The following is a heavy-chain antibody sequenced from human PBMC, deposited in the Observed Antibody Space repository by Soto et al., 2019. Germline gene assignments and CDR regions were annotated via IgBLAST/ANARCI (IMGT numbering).Heavy chain of an antibody. CDR3: AREENCSDGICYSEYFQR. CDR1: GYIFTAYS. Sequence: QVQLVQSGAEVKKPGASVKVSCKASGYIFTAYSMHWVRQAPGQGLEWMGVVNPSGGSTNYEQKFQGRITMTRDTSTSTVYMDLSSLTSEYTAVYYCAREENCSDGICYSEYFQRWGQGTLVTVSS. D-gene: IGHD2-15*01. J-gene: IGHJ1*01. V-gene: IGHV1-46*01. CDR2: VNPSGGST.